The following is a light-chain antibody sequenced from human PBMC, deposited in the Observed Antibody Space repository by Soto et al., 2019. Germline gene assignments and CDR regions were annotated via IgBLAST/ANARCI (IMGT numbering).Light chain of an antibody. CDR3: MQATHWPIT. CDR2: KVS. Sequence: DVVMTQSPLSLPVTLGQPASISCRSNQSLVYSDGIAYFSWFQQRPGRSPRRLIYKVSNRDSGVPARLSGSGSGTDFALKVSRVEAGDVGVCYCMQATHWPITFGQGTRLEIK. J-gene: IGKJ5*01. CDR1: QSLVYSDGIAY. V-gene: IGKV2-30*01.